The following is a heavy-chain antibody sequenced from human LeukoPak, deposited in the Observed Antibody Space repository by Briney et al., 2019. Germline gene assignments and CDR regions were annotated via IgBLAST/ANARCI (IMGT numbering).Heavy chain of an antibody. J-gene: IGHJ6*02. CDR2: ISSSSSYI. CDR1: GFTFSSYS. Sequence: GGSLRLSCAASGFTFSSYSMNWVRQAPGKGLEWVSSISSSSSYIYYADSVKGRFTISRDNSKNTVSMQLDSLRVDDTAIYYCTKALFGGMTVWGQGTTVTVSS. V-gene: IGHV3-21*04. CDR3: TKALFGGMTV. D-gene: IGHD3-10*01.